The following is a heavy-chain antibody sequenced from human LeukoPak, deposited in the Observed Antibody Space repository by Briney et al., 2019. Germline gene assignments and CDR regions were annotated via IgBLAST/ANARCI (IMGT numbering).Heavy chain of an antibody. J-gene: IGHJ4*02. V-gene: IGHV3-15*01. CDR3: CAWYYYDHNRRNDY. Sequence: PGGSLRLSCEASGFTFKNAWMIWVRQAPGRGSEWVGRIKSTRDGGATEYAAPVKGRFTISRDDSKDTLYLQMNSLKTEDTAVYYCCAWYYYDHNRRNDYWGQGTLVTVSS. CDR1: GFTFKNAW. D-gene: IGHD3-22*01. CDR2: IKSTRDGGAT.